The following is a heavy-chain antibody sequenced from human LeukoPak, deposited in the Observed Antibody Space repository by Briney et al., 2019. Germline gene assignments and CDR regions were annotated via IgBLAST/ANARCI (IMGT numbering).Heavy chain of an antibody. Sequence: GGSLRLSCAASGFTFRSFGMHWVRQAPGRGLEWVALILYDDKYYADSVKGRFTISRDNSKNTLYLQMDSLRAEDTAVYYCARYCSGGCYSGLDYWGQGTLVTVPS. J-gene: IGHJ4*02. CDR2: ILYDDK. CDR1: GFTFRSFG. D-gene: IGHD2-15*01. V-gene: IGHV3-33*01. CDR3: ARYCSGGCYSGLDY.